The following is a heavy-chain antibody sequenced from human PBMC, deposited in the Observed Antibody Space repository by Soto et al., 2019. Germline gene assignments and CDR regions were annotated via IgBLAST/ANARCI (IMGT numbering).Heavy chain of an antibody. CDR1: GDSITSSNW. J-gene: IGHJ6*02. D-gene: IGHD3-3*01. V-gene: IGHV4-4*02. Sequence: PSETLSLTCAVSGDSITSSNWWTWVRQRPGQGLEWIGEIYHSGSTNYNPSLESRVTISIDKSKNQFSLELTSVTAADTAVYYCARDFWSGYYKVYYYGMDVWGQGTTVTVSS. CDR2: IYHSGST. CDR3: ARDFWSGYYKVYYYGMDV.